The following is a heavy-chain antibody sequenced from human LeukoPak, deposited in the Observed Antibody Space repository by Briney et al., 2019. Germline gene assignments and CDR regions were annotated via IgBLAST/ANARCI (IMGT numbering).Heavy chain of an antibody. V-gene: IGHV1-2*02. J-gene: IGHJ6*03. CDR3: ARGWAAYYYHYMDV. CDR1: GYTFTGYY. Sequence: GASVKVSCKASGYTFTGYYMHWVRQAPGQGLEWMGWINPNSGGTNYAQKFQGRVTMTRDTSISTAYMELSRLRSDDTAVYYCARGWAAYYYHYMDVWGKGTTVTVSS. D-gene: IGHD6-25*01. CDR2: INPNSGGT.